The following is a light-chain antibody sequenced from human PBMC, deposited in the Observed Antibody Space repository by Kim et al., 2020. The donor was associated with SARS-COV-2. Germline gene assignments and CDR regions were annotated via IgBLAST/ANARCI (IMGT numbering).Light chain of an antibody. Sequence: EIVLTQSPGTLSLSPGERATLSCRASQSVSSSYLAWYQQKPGQAPMLFIYGASSRATGIPDRFSGSGSGTDFTLTISRLEPEDFAVYYCQQYGSSPFTFGPGTKVDIK. CDR1: QSVSSSY. J-gene: IGKJ3*01. V-gene: IGKV3-20*01. CDR2: GAS. CDR3: QQYGSSPFT.